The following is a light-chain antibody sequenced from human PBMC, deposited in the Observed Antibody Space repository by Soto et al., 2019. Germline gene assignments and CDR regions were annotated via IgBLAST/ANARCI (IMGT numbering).Light chain of an antibody. CDR3: QSYDSSLSALV. CDR2: TNS. V-gene: IGLV1-40*01. CDR1: SSNIGAGYD. J-gene: IGLJ3*02. Sequence: QSVLTQSPSVSGAPGQGVTISCAGTSSNIGAGYDVHWYQQVPGTAPKLLIYTNSNRPSGVPDRFSGSKSGTSASLAITGLQAADEADYYCQSYDSSLSALVFGGGTKLTVL.